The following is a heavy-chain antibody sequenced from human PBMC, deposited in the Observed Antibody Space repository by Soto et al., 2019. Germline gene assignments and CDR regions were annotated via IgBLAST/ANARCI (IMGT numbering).Heavy chain of an antibody. J-gene: IGHJ4*02. CDR2: ISYDGSNK. V-gene: IGHV3-30-3*01. Sequence: GGSLSLSCAASGFTFSSYAMHWVRQAPGKGLEWVAVISYDGSNKYYADSVKGRFTISRDNSKNTLYLQMNSLRAEDTAVYYCASGRGYSGSGSFDYWGQGTLVTVSS. CDR3: ASGRGYSGSGSFDY. D-gene: IGHD5-12*01. CDR1: GFTFSSYA.